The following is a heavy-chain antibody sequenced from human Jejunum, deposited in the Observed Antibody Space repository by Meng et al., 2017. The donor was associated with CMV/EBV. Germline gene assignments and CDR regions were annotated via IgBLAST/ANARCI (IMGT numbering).Heavy chain of an antibody. V-gene: IGHV3-23*01. CDR3: DASDY. D-gene: IGHD6-6*01. CDR1: GLSFRNFD. Sequence: SLKISCAASGLSFRNFDMSWARQAPGKGLEWVATITGSGSRTHYADSVKGRFTISRDNSKNTLYLQINSLRVEDTAIYYCDASDYWGQGTQVTVSS. CDR2: ITGSGSRT. J-gene: IGHJ4*02.